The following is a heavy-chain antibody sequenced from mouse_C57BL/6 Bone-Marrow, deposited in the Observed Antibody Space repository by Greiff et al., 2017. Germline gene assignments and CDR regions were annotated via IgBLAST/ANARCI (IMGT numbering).Heavy chain of an antibody. J-gene: IGHJ4*01. CDR1: GFTFSDYG. Sequence: EVQRVESGGGLVKPGGSLKLSCAASGFTFSDYGMHWVRQAPAQGLEWVAYISSGSSTIYYAHTVKGRFTISRDNAKNTLFLQMTSLRSEDTAMYYWARGDYGFYAMDYWGQGTSGTVSS. CDR3: ARGDYGFYAMDY. V-gene: IGHV5-17*01. CDR2: ISSGSSTI. D-gene: IGHD2-2*01.